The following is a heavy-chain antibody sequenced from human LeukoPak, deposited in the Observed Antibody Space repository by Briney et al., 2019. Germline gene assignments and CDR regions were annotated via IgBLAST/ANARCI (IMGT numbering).Heavy chain of an antibody. CDR3: AKWTTVTTFGY. CDR1: GFTFSSYP. J-gene: IGHJ4*02. CDR2: ISGSGGST. V-gene: IGHV3-23*01. D-gene: IGHD4-17*01. Sequence: GGSLTLSCAASGFTFSSYPMSWLRQAPGKGLEGVSAISGSGGSTYYADSVKGRFTIPRDNSKNTLYLQMNSLRAEDTAVYYCAKWTTVTTFGYWGQGTVVTVFS.